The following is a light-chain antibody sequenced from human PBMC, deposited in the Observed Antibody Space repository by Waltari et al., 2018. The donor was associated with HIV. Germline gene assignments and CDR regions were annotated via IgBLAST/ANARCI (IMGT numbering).Light chain of an antibody. V-gene: IGLV1-44*01. Sequence: QSVLTQPPSASGTPGQRVTTSCSGSSPNIGRNTVNWYQPLPGTAPKLLIYCNNQRPSGVPDRFSGSKSGTSASLAISGLQSEDEADYYCAAWDDSLNGPVFGGGTKLTVL. CDR2: CNN. J-gene: IGLJ3*02. CDR1: SPNIGRNT. CDR3: AAWDDSLNGPV.